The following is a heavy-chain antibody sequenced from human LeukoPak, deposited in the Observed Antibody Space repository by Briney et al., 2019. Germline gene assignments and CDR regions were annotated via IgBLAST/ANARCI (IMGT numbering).Heavy chain of an antibody. D-gene: IGHD5-18*01. CDR1: GGSISTYY. Sequence: SETLSLTCTVSGGSISTYYWSWIRQSPGKGLEWIGYIYYDGSTNYNPSLKSRVTISVDTSKNQFSLKLSSVTAAETAVYYCAREGRYRYGYNEYHLYMDIWGKGTTVTVSS. J-gene: IGHJ6*03. V-gene: IGHV4-59*12. CDR2: IYYDGST. CDR3: AREGRYRYGYNEYHLYMDI.